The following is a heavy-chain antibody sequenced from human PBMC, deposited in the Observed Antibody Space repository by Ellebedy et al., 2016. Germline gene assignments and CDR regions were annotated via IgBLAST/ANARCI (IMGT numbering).Heavy chain of an antibody. CDR1: GFTFDDYA. CDR2: ISWNSGSI. Sequence: SLKISXAASGFTFDDYAMHWVRQAPGKGLEWVSGISWNSGSIGYADSVKGRFTISRDNAKNSLYLQMNSLRAEDTALYYCAKDLEQGAYYYYGMDVWGQGTTVTVSS. D-gene: IGHD1/OR15-1a*01. V-gene: IGHV3-9*01. CDR3: AKDLEQGAYYYYGMDV. J-gene: IGHJ6*02.